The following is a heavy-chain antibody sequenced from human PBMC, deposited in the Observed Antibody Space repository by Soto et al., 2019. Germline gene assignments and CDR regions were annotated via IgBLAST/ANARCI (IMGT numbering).Heavy chain of an antibody. CDR1: GGSISSYY. CDR2: IYYSGST. Sequence: PSETLSLTCTVSGGSISSYYWSWIRQPPGKGLEWIGYIYYSGSTNYNPSLKSRVTISVDTSKNQFSLKLSSVTAADTAVYYCARDSRGYCSSTRCYAFDPWGQGTLVTVSS. CDR3: ARDSRGYCSSTRCYAFDP. J-gene: IGHJ5*02. V-gene: IGHV4-59*01. D-gene: IGHD2-2*01.